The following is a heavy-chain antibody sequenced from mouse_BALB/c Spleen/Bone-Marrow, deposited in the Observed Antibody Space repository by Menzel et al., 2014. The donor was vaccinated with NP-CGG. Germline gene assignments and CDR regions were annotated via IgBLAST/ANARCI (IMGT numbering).Heavy chain of an antibody. J-gene: IGHJ4*01. V-gene: IGHV2-9*02. D-gene: IGHD2-4*01. CDR3: ARDRGITSMDH. CDR2: IWAGGTT. Sequence: VHLVESGPGLVAPSQSLSITCTVSGFSLTSYGVYWVRQPPGKGLEWLGVIWAGGTTNYNSALMSRLTISKDNSKSQVFLKMNSLQTDDTAMYYCARDRGITSMDHWGQGTSVTVSS. CDR1: GFSLTSYG.